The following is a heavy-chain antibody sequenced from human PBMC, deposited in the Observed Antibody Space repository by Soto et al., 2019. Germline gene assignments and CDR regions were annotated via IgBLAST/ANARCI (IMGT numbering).Heavy chain of an antibody. D-gene: IGHD2-15*01. V-gene: IGHV3-48*02. Sequence: VGSLRLSCAASGFTFSSYSMNWVRQAPGKGLEWVSYISSSSSTIYYADSLKGRFTISRDNAKNSLYLQMNSLRDEDTAVYYCAREGYCSGGSCYQDGMAVWGQGTTVTV. J-gene: IGHJ6*02. CDR1: GFTFSSYS. CDR3: AREGYCSGGSCYQDGMAV. CDR2: ISSSSSTI.